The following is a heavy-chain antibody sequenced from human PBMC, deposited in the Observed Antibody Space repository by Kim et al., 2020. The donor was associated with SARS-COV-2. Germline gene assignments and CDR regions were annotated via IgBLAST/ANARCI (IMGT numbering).Heavy chain of an antibody. D-gene: IGHD1-1*01. Sequence: TIHYADSVKGRFTTSRNNAKNSLYLQRNSRRAEETAVYYCAREGEHFDYWGQGTLVTVSS. V-gene: IGHV3-48*04. CDR2: TI. J-gene: IGHJ4*02. CDR3: AREGEHFDY.